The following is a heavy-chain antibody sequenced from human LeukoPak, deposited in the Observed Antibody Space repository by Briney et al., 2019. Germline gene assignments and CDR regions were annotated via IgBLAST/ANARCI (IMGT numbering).Heavy chain of an antibody. Sequence: ASVKVSCKASGYTFTSYGISWVRQAPGQGLEWMGWISAYNGNTNYAQKLQGRVTKTTDTSTSTAYMELRSLRSDDTAVYYCARGCLRSGGSCYAGYWGQGTLVTVSS. CDR1: GYTFTSYG. CDR3: ARGCLRSGGSCYAGY. J-gene: IGHJ4*02. CDR2: ISAYNGNT. D-gene: IGHD2-15*01. V-gene: IGHV1-18*01.